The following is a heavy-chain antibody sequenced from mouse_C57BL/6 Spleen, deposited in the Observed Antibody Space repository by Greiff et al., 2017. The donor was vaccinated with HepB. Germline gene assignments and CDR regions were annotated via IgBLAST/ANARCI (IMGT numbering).Heavy chain of an antibody. Sequence: EVMLVESGGGLVKPGGSLKLSCAASGFTFSSYAMSWVRQTPEKRLEWVATISDGGSYTYYPDNVKGRFTISRDNAKNNLYLQMSHLKSEDTAMYYCARDPFITTVAYFDYWGQGTTLTVSS. CDR3: ARDPFITTVAYFDY. V-gene: IGHV5-4*01. J-gene: IGHJ2*01. CDR1: GFTFSSYA. CDR2: ISDGGSYT. D-gene: IGHD1-1*01.